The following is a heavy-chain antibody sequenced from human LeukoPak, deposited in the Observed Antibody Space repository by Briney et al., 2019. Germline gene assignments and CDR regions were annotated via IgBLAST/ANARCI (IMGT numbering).Heavy chain of an antibody. CDR1: GYSISSGYY. J-gene: IGHJ4*02. V-gene: IGHV4-38-2*02. CDR3: ARWGYYYDGSGLDY. Sequence: SETLSLTCTVSGYSISSGYYWGWIRQPPGKGLEWIGEIYHNGSTNYNPSLKSRVTISVDKSKNQFSLKLSSVTAADTAVYYCARWGYYYDGSGLDYWGQGTLVTVSS. D-gene: IGHD3-22*01. CDR2: IYHNGST.